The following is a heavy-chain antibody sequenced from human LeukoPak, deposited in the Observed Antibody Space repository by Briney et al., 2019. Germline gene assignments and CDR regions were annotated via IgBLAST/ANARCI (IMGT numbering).Heavy chain of an antibody. CDR3: AKAAPVFADYGWFDP. Sequence: GGSLRLSCAASGFTFDDYAMHWVRQAPGKGLEWVSLISGDGGSTYYADSVKGRFTISRDNSKNSLYLQMNSLRTEDTALYYCAKAAPVFADYGWFDPWGQGTLVTVSS. V-gene: IGHV3-43*02. J-gene: IGHJ5*02. D-gene: IGHD3-16*01. CDR1: GFTFDDYA. CDR2: ISGDGGST.